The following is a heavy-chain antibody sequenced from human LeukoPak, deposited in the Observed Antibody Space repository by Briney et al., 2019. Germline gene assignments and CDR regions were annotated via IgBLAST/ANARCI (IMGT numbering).Heavy chain of an antibody. J-gene: IGHJ4*02. CDR2: INHSGST. D-gene: IGHD5-12*01. Sequence: SETLSLTCAVYSGSFSGYYWSWIRQPPGKGLEWIGEINHSGSTYYNPSLKSRVTISVDTSKNQFSLKLSSVTAADTAVYYCARLARLDYWGQGTLVTVSS. CDR1: SGSFSGYY. V-gene: IGHV4-34*01. CDR3: ARLARLDY.